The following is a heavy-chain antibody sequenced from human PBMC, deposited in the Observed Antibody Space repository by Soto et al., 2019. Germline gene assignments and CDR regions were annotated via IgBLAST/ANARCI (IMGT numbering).Heavy chain of an antibody. CDR1: GFTFSSYA. V-gene: IGHV3-23*01. D-gene: IGHD3-10*01. CDR2: ISGSGGST. Sequence: EVQLLESGGGLVQPGGSLRLSCAASGFTFSSYAMSWVRQAPGKGLEWVSAISGSGGSTYYADSVKGRFTISRDNSKNTLQLHMNSLRAADPAVYYCWKAGKLCYYSGMDVWGQGTTVTVSS. J-gene: IGHJ6*02. CDR3: WKAGKLCYYSGMDV.